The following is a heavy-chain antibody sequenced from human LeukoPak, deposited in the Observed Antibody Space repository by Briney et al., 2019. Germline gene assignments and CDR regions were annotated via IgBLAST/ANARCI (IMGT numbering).Heavy chain of an antibody. CDR2: IYHSGST. D-gene: IGHD1-26*01. CDR3: ASGGVGATTVMDY. V-gene: IGHV4-4*02. J-gene: IGHJ4*02. Sequence: SGTLSLTCAVSGGSISSSNWWSWVRQPPGKGLGWIGEIYHSGSTNYNPSLKSRVTISVDKSKNQFSLKLSSETAADTAVYYCASGGVGATTVMDYWDQGTLVTVSS. CDR1: GGSISSSNW.